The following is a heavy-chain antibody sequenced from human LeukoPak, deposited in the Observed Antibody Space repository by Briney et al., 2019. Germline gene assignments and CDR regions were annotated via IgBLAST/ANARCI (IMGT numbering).Heavy chain of an antibody. Sequence: GGSLRLSCAASGFTFSNAWMGWVRQAPGMGLEWVGRIKSKTDGGTTDYAAPVKGRFTISRDDSKNTLYLQMNSLETEDTAVYYCTKPDLLWFGEDVWGQGTTVTVSS. D-gene: IGHD3-10*01. CDR3: TKPDLLWFGEDV. V-gene: IGHV3-15*01. J-gene: IGHJ6*02. CDR1: GFTFSNAW. CDR2: IKSKTDGGTT.